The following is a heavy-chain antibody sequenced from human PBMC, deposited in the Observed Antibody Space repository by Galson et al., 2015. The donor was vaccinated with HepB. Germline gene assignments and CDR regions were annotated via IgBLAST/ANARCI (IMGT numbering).Heavy chain of an antibody. J-gene: IGHJ4*02. CDR3: ARGPPGKILFGELLLMNPLDY. V-gene: IGHV1-8*01. CDR1: GYTFTSYD. Sequence: SVKVSCKASGYTFTSYDINWVRQATGQGLEWMGWMNPNSDNTDYAQKFQGRVTMTRNTSLSTAYMELSSLRSEDTAVYYCARGPPGKILFGELLLMNPLDYWGQGTLVTVSS. D-gene: IGHD3-10*01. CDR2: MNPNSDNT.